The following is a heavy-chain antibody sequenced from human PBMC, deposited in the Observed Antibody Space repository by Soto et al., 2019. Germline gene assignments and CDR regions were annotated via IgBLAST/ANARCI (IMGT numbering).Heavy chain of an antibody. V-gene: IGHV2-5*02. CDR1: GFSLSTSGVG. D-gene: IGHD3-9*01. CDR2: IYWDDSK. CDR3: AHKGPEDWPLDY. J-gene: IGHJ4*02. Sequence: QITLKESGPTLVRPTQTLTLTCAFSGFSLSTSGVGVGWISQRQGKALEWLAVIYWDDSKHYSPSLRSRLTISKDTSKNQVVLTMTNMHPMDTGTYYCAHKGPEDWPLDYWGQGTLVTVSS.